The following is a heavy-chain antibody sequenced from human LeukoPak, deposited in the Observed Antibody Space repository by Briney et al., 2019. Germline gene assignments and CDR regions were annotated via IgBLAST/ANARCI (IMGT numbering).Heavy chain of an antibody. Sequence: SGGSLRLSCAASGFTFSSYAMHWVRQAPGKGLEWVAVISYDGSNKYYADSVKGRFTISRDNSKNTLYLQMNSLRAEDTAVYYCARDLWSVVVPAAIWNYWGQGTLVTVSS. CDR3: ARDLWSVVVPAAIWNY. CDR2: ISYDGSNK. CDR1: GFTFSSYA. J-gene: IGHJ4*02. V-gene: IGHV3-30-3*01. D-gene: IGHD2-2*01.